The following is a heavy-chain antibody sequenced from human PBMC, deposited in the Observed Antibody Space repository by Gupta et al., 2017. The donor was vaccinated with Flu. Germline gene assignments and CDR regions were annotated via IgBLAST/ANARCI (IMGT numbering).Heavy chain of an antibody. Sequence: EVQLVESGGGLVQPGGSLELSCAASGFTFINYEFNWVRQAQGKGLEWLTYINSPGTTIYYADSVKGRFTISRDNAKNSLSLKMNSLRAEDTAVYHCARDRSLYSTGIDYWGQGTLVTVSS. CDR2: INSPGTTI. J-gene: IGHJ4*02. D-gene: IGHD4-11*01. CDR1: GFTFINYE. V-gene: IGHV3-48*03. CDR3: ARDRSLYSTGIDY.